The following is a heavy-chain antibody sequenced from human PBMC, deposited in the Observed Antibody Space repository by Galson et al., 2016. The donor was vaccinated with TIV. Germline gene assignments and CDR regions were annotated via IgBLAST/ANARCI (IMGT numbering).Heavy chain of an antibody. D-gene: IGHD2-15*01. CDR3: AREKAVGPALLDF. CDR2: IKEDGREE. Sequence: SLRLSCAASGFSFNNYAMNWVRLTPGKGLEWVANIKEDGREEYYVDSVTGRFTVSRDNARNSLFLQMTSLRAEDTAIYYCAREKAVGPALLDFWGQGVPVTVSP. V-gene: IGHV3-7*03. J-gene: IGHJ4*02. CDR1: GFSFNNYA.